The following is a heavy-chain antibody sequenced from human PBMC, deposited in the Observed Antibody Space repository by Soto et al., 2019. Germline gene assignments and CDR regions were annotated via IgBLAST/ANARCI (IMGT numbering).Heavy chain of an antibody. CDR2: IYYSGST. J-gene: IGHJ5*02. Sequence: SETLSLTCTVSGGSISSYYWSWIRQPPGKGLEWIGYIYYSGSTNYNPSLKSRVTISVDTSKNQFSLKLSSVTAADTAVYYCARGPLSSSGPNWFDPWGQGTLVTVSS. D-gene: IGHD3-22*01. CDR3: ARGPLSSSGPNWFDP. CDR1: GGSISSYY. V-gene: IGHV4-59*01.